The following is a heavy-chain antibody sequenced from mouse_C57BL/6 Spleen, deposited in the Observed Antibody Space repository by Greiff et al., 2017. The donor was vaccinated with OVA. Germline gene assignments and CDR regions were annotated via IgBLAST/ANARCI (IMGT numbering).Heavy chain of an antibody. V-gene: IGHV14-4*01. CDR2: IDPENGDT. CDR3: TRVDLYAMDY. Sequence: VQRVESGAELVRPGASVKLSCTASGFNIKDDYMHWVKQRPEQGLEWIGWIDPENGDTAYASKFQGKATITEDTSSNTAYLQLSSLTCEDTAVYYCTRVDLYAMDYWGQGTSVTVSS. CDR1: GFNIKDDY. J-gene: IGHJ4*01. D-gene: IGHD1-1*01.